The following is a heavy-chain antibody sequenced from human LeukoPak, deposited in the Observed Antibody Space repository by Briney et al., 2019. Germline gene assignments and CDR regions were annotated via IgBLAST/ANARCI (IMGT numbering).Heavy chain of an antibody. D-gene: IGHD2-2*01. V-gene: IGHV4-31*03. J-gene: IGHJ4*02. CDR2: IYYSGST. CDR1: GGSISSGGYY. Sequence: SQTLSLTCTVSGGSISSGGYYWSWIRQHPGKGLEWIVYIYYSGSTNYNPSLKSRVTISVDTSKNQFSLKLSSVTAADTAVYYCARGEKGYCSSTSCYFLDYWGQGTLVTVSS. CDR3: ARGEKGYCSSTSCYFLDY.